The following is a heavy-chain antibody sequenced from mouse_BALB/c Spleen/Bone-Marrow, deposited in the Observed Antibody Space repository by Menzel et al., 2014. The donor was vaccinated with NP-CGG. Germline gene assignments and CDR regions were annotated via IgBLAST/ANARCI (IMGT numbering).Heavy chain of an antibody. D-gene: IGHD2-3*01. CDR1: GFTFSSFG. CDR2: ISSGSSTT. V-gene: IGHV5-17*02. J-gene: IGHJ3*01. Sequence: EVKLVQSGAGLVQPGGSRKLSCAASGFTFSSFGMHWVRQAPEKGLEWVAYISSGSSTTYYADTVKGRFTISGDKPKNTLFLQMSSLRCEVTAVYYCARDFYDGYYRFAYWGQGTLVTVSA. CDR3: ARDFYDGYYRFAY.